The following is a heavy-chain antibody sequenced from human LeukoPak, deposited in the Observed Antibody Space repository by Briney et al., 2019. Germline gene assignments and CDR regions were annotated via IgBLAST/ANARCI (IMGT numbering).Heavy chain of an antibody. D-gene: IGHD6-6*01. CDR3: ARANPAYGSSSGFDY. CDR2: IYYSGST. V-gene: IGHV4-39*07. CDR1: GGSISSSSYY. J-gene: IGHJ4*02. Sequence: PSETLSLTCTVSGGSISSSSYYWGWIRQPPGKGLEWIGSIYYSGSTYYNPSLKSRVTISVDTSKNQFSLKLSSVTAADTAVYFCARANPAYGSSSGFDYWGQGALVTVSS.